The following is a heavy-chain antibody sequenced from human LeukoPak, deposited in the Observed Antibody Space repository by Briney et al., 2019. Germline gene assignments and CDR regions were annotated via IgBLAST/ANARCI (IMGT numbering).Heavy chain of an antibody. CDR3: ARDSIGSGWTP. Sequence: ASVKVSCKASGCTFTSYAISWVRQAPGQGLEWMGWISAYNGDTNYAQKLQGRVTMTTDTSTSTACMELRSLRSDDTAVYYCARDSIGSGWTPWGQGTLVTVSS. D-gene: IGHD6-19*01. CDR1: GCTFTSYA. CDR2: ISAYNGDT. V-gene: IGHV1-18*01. J-gene: IGHJ5*02.